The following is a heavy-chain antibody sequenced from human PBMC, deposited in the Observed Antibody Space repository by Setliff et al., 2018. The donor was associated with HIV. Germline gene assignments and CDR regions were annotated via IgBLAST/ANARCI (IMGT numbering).Heavy chain of an antibody. CDR2: VHSTGTT. Sequence: PSETLSLTCTVSGGSFSTYYWSWIRQPAGEGPEYIGRVHSTGTTIYNPSLKSRVTMSVDASKNQLSLKLRSVTAADTAVYYCARARITTIGGRLEPYAFDRWGQGTKVTVSS. CDR1: GGSFSTYY. J-gene: IGHJ3*01. D-gene: IGHD3-10*01. V-gene: IGHV4-4*07. CDR3: ARARITTIGGRLEPYAFDR.